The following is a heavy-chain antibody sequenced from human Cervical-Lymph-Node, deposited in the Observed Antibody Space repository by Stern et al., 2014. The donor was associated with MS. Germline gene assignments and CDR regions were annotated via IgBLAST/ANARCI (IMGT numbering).Heavy chain of an antibody. CDR1: GGTFSSYT. CDR3: AREPDYGDYAIDY. D-gene: IGHD4-17*01. CDR2: IIPILGIE. V-gene: IGHV1-69*09. J-gene: IGHJ4*02. Sequence: QLVQSGAEVKKPGSSVKVSCKASGGTFSSYTISWVRQAPGQGLEWMGRIIPILGIENYAQKFQGRVTITADKSTSTAYMELSSLRSEDTAVYYCAREPDYGDYAIDYWGQGTLVTVSS.